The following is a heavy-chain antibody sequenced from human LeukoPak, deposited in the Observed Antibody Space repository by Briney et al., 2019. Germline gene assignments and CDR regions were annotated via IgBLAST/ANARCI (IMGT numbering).Heavy chain of an antibody. CDR3: TTPGGDYEGYFDY. V-gene: IGHV3-15*01. CDR1: GFTFSNAW. Sequence: GXXLXLSCAASGFTFSNAWMSWVRQAPGKGLEWVGRIKSKTDGGTTDYAAPVKGRFTISRDDSKNTLYLQMNSLKTEDTAVYYCTTPGGDYEGYFDYWGQGTLVTVSS. D-gene: IGHD4-17*01. CDR2: IKSKTDGGTT. J-gene: IGHJ4*02.